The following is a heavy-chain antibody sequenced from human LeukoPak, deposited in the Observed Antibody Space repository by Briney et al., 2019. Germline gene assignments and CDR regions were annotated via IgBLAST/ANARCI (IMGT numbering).Heavy chain of an antibody. Sequence: GGSLRLSCAASGFSFSTYDMNWVRQAPGKGLEWVSSISSSSGFIYYADSVKGRFTVSRDNAKNSLYLQMNSLRAEDTAVYYCARDTVRWPFDYWGQGTLVTVSS. V-gene: IGHV3-21*01. CDR1: GFSFSTYD. D-gene: IGHD4-17*01. CDR3: ARDTVRWPFDY. CDR2: ISSSSGFI. J-gene: IGHJ4*02.